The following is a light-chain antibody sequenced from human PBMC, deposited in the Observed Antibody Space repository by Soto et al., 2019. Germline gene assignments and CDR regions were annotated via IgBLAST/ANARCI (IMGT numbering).Light chain of an antibody. J-gene: IGKJ1*01. CDR1: QGINNY. Sequence: DIQMTQSPSSLSASVGDRVTITCRASQGINNYLAWCQQKPGRVPELLIFAASTLQSGVSSRFSGSGSGTDFTLTISSLQPEDAATYSCQKYDRVPGTFGQGTKVEI. CDR2: AAS. CDR3: QKYDRVPGT. V-gene: IGKV1-27*01.